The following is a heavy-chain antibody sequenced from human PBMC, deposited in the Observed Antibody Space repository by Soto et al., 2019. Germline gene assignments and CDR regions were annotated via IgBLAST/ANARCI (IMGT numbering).Heavy chain of an antibody. V-gene: IGHV3-9*01. CDR1: GFTFDDYA. Sequence: XVQLVESGGGLVQPGRSLRLSCAASGFTFDDYAMHWVRXXXXXXLEWVSGISSNSGSIGYADSVKGRFTISRDNAKNXLYLXVNSXXXXXXAXXXXXXXXXXXXXXDIWXQGTMVTVSS. CDR2: ISSNSGSI. J-gene: IGHJ3*02. CDR3: XXXXXXXXXXDI.